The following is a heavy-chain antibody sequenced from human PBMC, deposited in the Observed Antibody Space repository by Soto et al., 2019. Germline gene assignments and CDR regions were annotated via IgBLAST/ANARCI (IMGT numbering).Heavy chain of an antibody. CDR1: GFTFGSYS. D-gene: IGHD3-3*01. J-gene: IGHJ5*02. CDR2: ISGSSSNM. V-gene: IGHV3-21*01. CDR3: AKDPNYDFWSGYSGSGWFGP. Sequence: PGGSLRLSCAASGFTFGSYSMNWVRQTPGKGLEWVSSISGSSSNMYYADSVKGRFTISRDNAKNSLYLQMNSLRAEDTAVYYCAKDPNYDFWSGYSGSGWFGPWGQGTLVTVPQ.